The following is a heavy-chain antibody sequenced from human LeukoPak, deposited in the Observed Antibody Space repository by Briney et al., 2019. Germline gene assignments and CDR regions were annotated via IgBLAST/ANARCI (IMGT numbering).Heavy chain of an antibody. Sequence: GGSLRLSCAASGFTFSSYAMSWVRQAPGKGLEWVSVIYSEGSTYYADSVKGRFTISRDNSKNTVYLQMNSLRAEDTAVYYCARVETGVGGGWVPFDYWGQGTLVTVSS. D-gene: IGHD1-26*01. CDR1: GFTFSSYA. CDR2: IYSEGST. V-gene: IGHV3-66*02. CDR3: ARVETGVGGGWVPFDY. J-gene: IGHJ4*02.